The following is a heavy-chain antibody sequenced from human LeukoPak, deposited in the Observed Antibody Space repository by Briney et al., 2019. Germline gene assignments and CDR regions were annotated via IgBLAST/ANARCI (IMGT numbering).Heavy chain of an antibody. D-gene: IGHD4-11*01. Sequence: PGGSLRLSCAASGFTFTNYWMNWVRQAPGKGLEWVASIKQDGSEKYYVDSVKGRLTISRDNAKNSLYLQMNSLRTEDTAVYYCAKDPGGATVTTASFDYWGQGTLVTVSS. J-gene: IGHJ4*02. V-gene: IGHV3-7*03. CDR2: IKQDGSEK. CDR3: AKDPGGATVTTASFDY. CDR1: GFTFTNYW.